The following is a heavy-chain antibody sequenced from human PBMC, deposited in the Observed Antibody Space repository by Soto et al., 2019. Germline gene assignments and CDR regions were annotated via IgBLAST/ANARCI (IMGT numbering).Heavy chain of an antibody. CDR1: GFTFSSYA. CDR3: AKDRGNYYGSGSYRDY. D-gene: IGHD3-10*01. J-gene: IGHJ4*02. Sequence: VQLLESGGGLVQPGGSLRLSCAASGFTFSSYAMSWVRQAPGKGLEWVSAISGSGGSTYYADSVKGRFTISRDNSKNTLYLQMNSLRAEDTAVYYCAKDRGNYYGSGSYRDYWGQGTLVTVSS. CDR2: ISGSGGST. V-gene: IGHV3-23*01.